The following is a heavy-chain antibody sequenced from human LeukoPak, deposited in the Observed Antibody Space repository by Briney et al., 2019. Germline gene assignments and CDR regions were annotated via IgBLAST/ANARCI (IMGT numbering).Heavy chain of an antibody. CDR1: GGSISSYY. J-gene: IGHJ6*03. CDR3: ARTYSNNYYYYMDV. CDR2: IYTSGST. Sequence: SETLSLTCTVSGGSISSYYWSWIRQPAGKGLEWIGRIYTSGSTNYNPSLKSRVTISVDTSKNQFSLKLSSVTAADTAVYYCARTYSNNYYYYMDVWGKGTTVTVSS. D-gene: IGHD4-11*01. V-gene: IGHV4-4*07.